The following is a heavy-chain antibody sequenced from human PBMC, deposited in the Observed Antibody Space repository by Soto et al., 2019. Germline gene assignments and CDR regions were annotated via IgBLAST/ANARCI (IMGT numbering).Heavy chain of an antibody. CDR2: INAGNGNT. CDR3: ARDLVRPSDTRPYNYYYYMDV. J-gene: IGHJ6*03. D-gene: IGHD3-10*01. V-gene: IGHV1-3*01. Sequence: QVQLVQSGAEVKKPGASVKVSCKASGYTFTSYAMHWVRQAPGQRLEWMGWINAGNGNTKYSQKFQGRVTITRDTSASTAYMELSNLRSEDTAVYYCARDLVRPSDTRPYNYYYYMDVWGKGTTVTVSS. CDR1: GYTFTSYA.